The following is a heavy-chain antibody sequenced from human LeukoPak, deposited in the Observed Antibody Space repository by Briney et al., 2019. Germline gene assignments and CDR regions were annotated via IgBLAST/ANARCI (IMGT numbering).Heavy chain of an antibody. V-gene: IGHV3-30*04. CDR1: KFTFSSYT. D-gene: IGHD5-18*01. Sequence: GGSLRLSCAASKFTFSSYTMHWVRQAPGKGLDWVAVISYDGRNKYYGDSVKGRFTISRDNSKNTLYLQMNSLRPEDTAIYYCARESRDTAMATDYWGQGTLVTVSS. CDR2: ISYDGRNK. J-gene: IGHJ4*02. CDR3: ARESRDTAMATDY.